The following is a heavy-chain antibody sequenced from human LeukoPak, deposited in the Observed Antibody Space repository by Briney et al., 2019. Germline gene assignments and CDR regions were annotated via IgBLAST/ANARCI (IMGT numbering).Heavy chain of an antibody. CDR2: INPSGGST. D-gene: IGHD1-26*01. J-gene: IGHJ5*02. V-gene: IGHV1-46*01. Sequence: GASVKVSCKVSGYTLTELSMHWVRQAPGKGLEWMGIINPSGGSTNYAQKFQGRVTITADESTSTAYMELSSLRSEDTAVYYCARESGSGSYYVRWFDPWGQGTLVTVSS. CDR1: GYTLTELS. CDR3: ARESGSGSYYVRWFDP.